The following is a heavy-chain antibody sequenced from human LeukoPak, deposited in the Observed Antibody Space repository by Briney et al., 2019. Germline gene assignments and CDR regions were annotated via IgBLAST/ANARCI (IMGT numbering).Heavy chain of an antibody. CDR2: IYYSGST. D-gene: IGHD3-10*01. CDR3: ARDLNYYGSGLNYYYGMDV. J-gene: IGHJ6*02. V-gene: IGHV4-31*03. Sequence: SETLSLTCTASGGSITSDIFYWSWIRQHPGKGLEWIGYIYYSGSTYYNPSLKSRVTISVDTSKNQFSLKLSSVTAADTAVYYCARDLNYYGSGLNYYYGMDVWGQGTTVTVSS. CDR1: GGSITSDIFY.